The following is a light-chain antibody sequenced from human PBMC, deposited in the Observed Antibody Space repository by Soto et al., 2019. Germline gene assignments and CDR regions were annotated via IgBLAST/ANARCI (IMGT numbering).Light chain of an antibody. J-gene: IGKJ1*01. V-gene: IGKV3-20*01. CDR3: QQYGSSPRT. CDR2: GAS. Sequence: EIVLTQSPGTLSLSPGERATLSCRASQSVSSSYLAWYQQKPGQAPRLLIYGASSRATGIPDRSSGSGSGTDFTLIISRLEPEDFAVYYCQQYGSSPRTFGQGTKVEIK. CDR1: QSVSSSY.